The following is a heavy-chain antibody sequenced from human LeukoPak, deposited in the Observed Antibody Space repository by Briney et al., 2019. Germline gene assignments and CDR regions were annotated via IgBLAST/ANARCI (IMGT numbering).Heavy chain of an antibody. CDR3: AREDDSSGYFDY. CDR1: GGSISSGDYY. D-gene: IGHD3-22*01. J-gene: IGHJ4*02. Sequence: SQTLSLTCTVSGGSISSGDYYWSWIRQPPGKGLEWIGYIYYSGSTYYNPSLKSRVTISVDTSKNQFPLKLSSVTAADTAVYNCAREDDSSGYFDYWGQGTLVTVSS. CDR2: IYYSGST. V-gene: IGHV4-30-4*08.